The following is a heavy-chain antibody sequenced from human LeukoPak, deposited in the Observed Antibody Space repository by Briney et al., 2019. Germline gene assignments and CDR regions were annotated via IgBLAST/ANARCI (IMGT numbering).Heavy chain of an antibody. J-gene: IGHJ4*02. CDR3: ARHQQSYYDSSGYGSIDY. CDR2: IYYSGST. D-gene: IGHD3-22*01. Sequence: SETLSLTCTVSGGSISSYYWSWIRQPPGKGLEWIGYIYYSGSTNYNPSLKSRVTISVDTSKNQSSLKLSSVTAADTAVYYCARHQQSYYDSSGYGSIDYWGQGTLVTVSS. V-gene: IGHV4-59*08. CDR1: GGSISSYY.